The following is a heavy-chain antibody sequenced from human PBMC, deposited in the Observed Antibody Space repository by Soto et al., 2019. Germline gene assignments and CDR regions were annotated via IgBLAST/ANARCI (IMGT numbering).Heavy chain of an antibody. CDR3: ATDSTAYYYDSSLDYYGMDV. V-gene: IGHV1-24*01. CDR2: FDPEDGET. J-gene: IGHJ6*02. Sequence: GASVKVSCKVSGYTLTELSMHWVRQAPGKGLEWMGGFDPEDGETIYAQKFQGRVTMTEDTSTDTAYMELSSLRSEDTAVYYCATDSTAYYYDSSLDYYGMDVWGQGTTVTVSS. D-gene: IGHD3-22*01. CDR1: GYTLTELS.